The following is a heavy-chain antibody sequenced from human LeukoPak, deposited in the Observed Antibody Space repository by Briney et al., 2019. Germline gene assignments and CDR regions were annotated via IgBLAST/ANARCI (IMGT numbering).Heavy chain of an antibody. Sequence: PPGGSLRLSCAASGFTFDDYAMHWVRQAPGKGLEWVSGISWNSGSIGYADSVKGRFTISRDNAKNSLYLQMNSLRAEDTALYYCAKDRYCSGGSCYPIAYYYGMDVWGQGTTATVSS. D-gene: IGHD2-15*01. V-gene: IGHV3-9*01. J-gene: IGHJ6*02. CDR3: AKDRYCSGGSCYPIAYYYGMDV. CDR1: GFTFDDYA. CDR2: ISWNSGSI.